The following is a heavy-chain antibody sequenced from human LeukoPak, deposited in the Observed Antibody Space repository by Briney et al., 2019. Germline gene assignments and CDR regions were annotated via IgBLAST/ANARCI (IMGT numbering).Heavy chain of an antibody. CDR3: VRDSDHAPDY. Sequence: ASVKVSCKTSGYIFTNYGVSWVRQAPGQGLGWMGWINVYNGHTIYAQEFQGRVTLTTDASTSTAHMDLGSLRSDDTAVYYCVRDSDHAPDYWGQGTLVTVSS. J-gene: IGHJ4*02. CDR2: INVYNGHT. D-gene: IGHD3-10*01. CDR1: GYIFTNYG. V-gene: IGHV1-18*01.